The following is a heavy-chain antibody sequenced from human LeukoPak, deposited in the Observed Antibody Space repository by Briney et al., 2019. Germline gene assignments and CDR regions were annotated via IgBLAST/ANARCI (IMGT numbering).Heavy chain of an antibody. D-gene: IGHD1-26*01. J-gene: IGHJ4*02. CDR1: GFTFSSYA. CDR2: ISGSGGST. CDR3: AKGAGSYYDNPNDY. V-gene: IGHV3-23*01. Sequence: GRSLRLSCAASGFTFSSYAMSWVRQAPGKGLEWVSAISGSGGSTYYADSVKGRFTISRDNSKNTLYLQMNSLRAEDTAVYYCAKGAGSYYDNPNDYWGQGTLVTVSS.